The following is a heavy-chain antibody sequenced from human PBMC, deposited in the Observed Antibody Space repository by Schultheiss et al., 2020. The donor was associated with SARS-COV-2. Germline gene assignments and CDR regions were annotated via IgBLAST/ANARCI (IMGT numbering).Heavy chain of an antibody. CDR3: ARNYDTSGYYFFFDY. CDR1: GGSISSYY. V-gene: IGHV4-59*01. CDR2: IYYSGST. D-gene: IGHD3-22*01. J-gene: IGHJ4*02. Sequence: SETLSLTCTVSGGSISSYYWSWIRQPPGKGLEWIGYIYYSGSTNYNPSLKSRVTISVDTSKNKFSLKLSSVTAADTAVYYCARNYDTSGYYFFFDYWGQGTLVTVSS.